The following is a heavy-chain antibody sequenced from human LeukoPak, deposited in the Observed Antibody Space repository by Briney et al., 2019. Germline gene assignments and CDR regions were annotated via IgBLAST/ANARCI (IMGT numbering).Heavy chain of an antibody. CDR1: GFTFSSYS. V-gene: IGHV3-21*01. CDR3: ASESTRGYYFDY. CDR2: ISSSSSYI. D-gene: IGHD2-2*01. Sequence: GSLRLSCAASGFTFSSYSMNWVRQAPGKGLEWVSSISSSSSYIYYADSVKGRFTISRDNAKNSLYLQMNSLRAEDTAVYYCASESTRGYYFDYWGQGTPVTVSS. J-gene: IGHJ4*02.